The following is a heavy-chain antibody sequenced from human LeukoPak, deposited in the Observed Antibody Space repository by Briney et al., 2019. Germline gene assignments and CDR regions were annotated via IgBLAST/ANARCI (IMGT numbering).Heavy chain of an antibody. D-gene: IGHD2-2*01. CDR1: GYTFTGYY. V-gene: IGHV1-69*05. CDR2: IIPIFGTA. CDR3: ARGSLPIVVLPAALDD. Sequence: SVKVSCKXSGYTFTGYYMHWARQAPRQGLEWMGRIIPIFGTANYAQKFQGRVTITTDESTSTAYMELSSLRSEDTAVYYCARGSLPIVVLPAALDDWGQGTLVTVSS. J-gene: IGHJ4*02.